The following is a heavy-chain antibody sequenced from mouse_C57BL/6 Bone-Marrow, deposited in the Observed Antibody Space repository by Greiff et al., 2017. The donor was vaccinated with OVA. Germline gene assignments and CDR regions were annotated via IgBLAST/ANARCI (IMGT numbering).Heavy chain of an antibody. CDR2: INPNNGGT. D-gene: IGHD2-2*01. Sequence: DVQLQQSGPELVKPGASVKISCKASGYTFTDYYMNWVKQSHGKSLEWIGDINPNNGGTSYNQKFKGKATLTVDKSSSTAYMELRSLTSEDSAVYYCARTGGYDVDYWGQGTTLTVSS. CDR1: GYTFTDYY. V-gene: IGHV1-26*01. J-gene: IGHJ2*01. CDR3: ARTGGYDVDY.